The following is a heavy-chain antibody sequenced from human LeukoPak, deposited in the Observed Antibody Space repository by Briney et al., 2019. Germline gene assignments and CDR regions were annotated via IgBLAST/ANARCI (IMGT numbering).Heavy chain of an antibody. V-gene: IGHV1-46*01. CDR1: GYTFTSYY. CDR2: INPSGGST. CDR3: ARDPGIAAAGSDY. Sequence: GASVKVSCKASGYTFTSYYMHWVRQAPGQGLEWMGIINPSGGSTSYAQKLQGRVTMTTDTSTSTAYMELRSLRSDDTAVYYCARDPGIAAAGSDYWGQGTLVTVSS. D-gene: IGHD6-13*01. J-gene: IGHJ4*02.